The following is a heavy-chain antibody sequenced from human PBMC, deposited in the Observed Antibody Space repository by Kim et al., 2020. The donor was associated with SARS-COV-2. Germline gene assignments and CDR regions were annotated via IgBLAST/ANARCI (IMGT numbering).Heavy chain of an antibody. D-gene: IGHD3-3*01. CDR3: ASRVLLFLGWQASSWYFDF. J-gene: IGHJ2*01. CDR1: GGSIRTGCYY. CDR2: IYYSGSN. V-gene: IGHV4-31*03. Sequence: SETLSLTCTVSGGSIRTGCYYWSWIRQHPGKGLEWIGYIYYSGSNSYNPSLKSRVTISVDKSKNQFSLNLSSVPAADTDVYYCASRVLLFLGWQASSWYFDFWGHGTLVTVSS.